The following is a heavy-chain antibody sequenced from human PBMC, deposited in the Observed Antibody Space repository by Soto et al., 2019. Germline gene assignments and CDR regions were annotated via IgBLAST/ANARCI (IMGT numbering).Heavy chain of an antibody. CDR3: ARGPLIDKEMALDY. Sequence: ASVKVSCKASGYTFTSYDINWVRQATGQGLEWMGWMNPNSGNTGYAQKFQGRVTMTRNTSISTAYMELSGLRSEDTAVYYCARGPLIDKEMALDYWGQGTLVTAPQ. J-gene: IGHJ4*02. D-gene: IGHD3-22*01. CDR1: GYTFTSYD. V-gene: IGHV1-8*01. CDR2: MNPNSGNT.